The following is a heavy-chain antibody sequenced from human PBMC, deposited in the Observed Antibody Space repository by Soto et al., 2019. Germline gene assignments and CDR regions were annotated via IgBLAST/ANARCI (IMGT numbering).Heavy chain of an antibody. CDR2: IYHIRST. CDR1: GGSISSGGYS. V-gene: IGHV4-30-2*01. CDR3: PRDRGGSGAHGWFDP. Sequence: PYETLSLTCAVSGGSISSGGYSWSWFRLPPGKGLEWIGYIYHIRSTYYNQSLQSRVTISVDRSKNQFSLKLISVTAADTDVYNCPRDRGGSGAHGWFDPWGQGTLVTVSS. J-gene: IGHJ5*02. D-gene: IGHD3-10*01.